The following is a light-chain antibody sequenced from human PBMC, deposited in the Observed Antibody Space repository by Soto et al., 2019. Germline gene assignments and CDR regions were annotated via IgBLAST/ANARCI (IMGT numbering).Light chain of an antibody. CDR2: AS. V-gene: IGKV3-20*01. CDR1: QSVSDSY. Sequence: EMVLTQSPGTLFLSPGERATLSCRASQSVSDSYLAWYQQKPGQAPRLLIYASSRATGIPDRFSGSGSGTDFTLTISRLEPEDFAVYYCQHYGTSALFGPGTKVDIK. CDR3: QHYGTSAL. J-gene: IGKJ3*01.